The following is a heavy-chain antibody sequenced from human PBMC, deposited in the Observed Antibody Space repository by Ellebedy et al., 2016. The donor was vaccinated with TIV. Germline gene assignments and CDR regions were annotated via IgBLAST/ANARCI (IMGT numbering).Heavy chain of an antibody. D-gene: IGHD3-10*01. CDR3: AKDIKPYGSGSYGY. CDR1: GFTFSNYV. J-gene: IGHJ4*02. V-gene: IGHV3-23*01. Sequence: GESLKISCAASGFTFSNYVMSWVRQAPGKGLEWVSSISGGVGNTYYADSVKGRFTISRDNSKNSLFLQMNSLRAEDTALYYCAKDIKPYGSGSYGYWGQGTLVTVSS. CDR2: ISGGVGNT.